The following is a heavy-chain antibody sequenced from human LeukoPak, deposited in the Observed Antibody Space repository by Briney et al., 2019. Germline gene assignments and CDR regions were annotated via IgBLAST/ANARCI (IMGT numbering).Heavy chain of an antibody. CDR1: GFTFSDYY. D-gene: IGHD2-2*01. Sequence: GGSLRLSCAASGFTFSDYYMSWVRQAPGKGLEWVSAISGSGGSTYYADSVKGRFTISRDNSKNTLYLQMNSLRAEDTAVYYCANTGNIVVVPAARFDYWGQGTLVTVSS. CDR2: ISGSGGST. CDR3: ANTGNIVVVPAARFDY. J-gene: IGHJ4*02. V-gene: IGHV3-23*01.